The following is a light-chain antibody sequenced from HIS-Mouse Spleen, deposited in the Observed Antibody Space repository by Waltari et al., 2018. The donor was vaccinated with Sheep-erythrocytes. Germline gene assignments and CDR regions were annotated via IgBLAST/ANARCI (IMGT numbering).Light chain of an antibody. J-gene: IGLJ3*02. CDR3: SSYTSSSTLV. CDR1: SSDVGGYNY. V-gene: IGLV2-11*01. CDR2: DVS. Sequence: QSALTQPRSVSGSPGQSVTISCTGTSSDVGGYNYVSWYQQHPGKAPKLMIYDVSKRPSGVPDRFSGSKSANTASLTISGLQAEDEADYYCSSYTSSSTLVFGGGTKLTVL.